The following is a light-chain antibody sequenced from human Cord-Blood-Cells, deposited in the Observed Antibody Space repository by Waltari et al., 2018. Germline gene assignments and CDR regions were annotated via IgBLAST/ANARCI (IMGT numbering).Light chain of an antibody. Sequence: QSVLTRPPTASGSHGPSVTIPCTGTSSDVGGYNYVYRYQQHPGKAPKLMIYGVSKRPSGVPDRFSGSKSGNTASLTVSGLQAEDEADYYCSSYAGSNNVFGTGTKVTVL. J-gene: IGLJ1*01. CDR1: SSDVGGYNY. CDR3: SSYAGSNNV. CDR2: GVS. V-gene: IGLV2-8*01.